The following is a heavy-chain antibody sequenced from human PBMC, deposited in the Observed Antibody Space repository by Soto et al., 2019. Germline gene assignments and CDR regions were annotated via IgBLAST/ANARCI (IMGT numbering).Heavy chain of an antibody. CDR1: GGSISSYY. J-gene: IGHJ4*02. CDR2: IYYSGST. CDR3: ARAPGYYDSSGYYHVN. V-gene: IGHV4-59*01. Sequence: PSETLSLTCTVSGGSISSYYWSWIRQPPGKGLEWIGYIYYSGSTNYNPSLKSRVTISVDTSKNQFSLKLSSVTAADTAVYYCARAPGYYDSSGYYHVNWGQGTLVTVS. D-gene: IGHD3-22*01.